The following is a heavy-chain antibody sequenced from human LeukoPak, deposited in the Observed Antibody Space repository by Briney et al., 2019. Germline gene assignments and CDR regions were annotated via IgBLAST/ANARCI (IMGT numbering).Heavy chain of an antibody. D-gene: IGHD3-3*01. CDR3: ARDRFSTRITIFGVVTPTPCIDV. Sequence: PGRSLRLSCAASGFTFSSYAMHWVRQAPGKGLEWVAVISYDGSNKYYADSVKGRFTISRDNSKNTLYLQMNSLRAEDTAVYYCARDRFSTRITIFGVVTPTPCIDVWGQGTTVTVSS. J-gene: IGHJ6*02. CDR2: ISYDGSNK. CDR1: GFTFSSYA. V-gene: IGHV3-30-3*01.